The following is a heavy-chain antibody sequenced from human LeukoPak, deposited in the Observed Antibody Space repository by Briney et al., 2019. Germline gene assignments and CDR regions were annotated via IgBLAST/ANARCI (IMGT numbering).Heavy chain of an antibody. CDR1: GGSISSYY. V-gene: IGHV4-59*08. Sequence: PSGTLSLTCTVSGGSISSYYWSWIRQPPGKGLEWIGYIYYSGSTNYNPSLKSRVTISVDTSENQFSLKLSSVTAADTAVYYYARHGADGSVEYYFDYWGQGTLVTVSS. D-gene: IGHD3-10*01. CDR3: ARHGADGSVEYYFDY. J-gene: IGHJ4*02. CDR2: IYYSGST.